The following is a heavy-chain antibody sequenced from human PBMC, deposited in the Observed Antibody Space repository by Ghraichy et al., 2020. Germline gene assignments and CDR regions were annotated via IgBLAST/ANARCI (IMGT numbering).Heavy chain of an antibody. J-gene: IGHJ6*02. CDR3: ARAGRGGYSYGRPYYYYGMDV. V-gene: IGHV4-34*01. CDR1: GGSFSGYY. CDR2: INHSGST. Sequence: SETLSLTCAVYGGSFSGYYWSWIRQPPGKGLEWIGEINHSGSTNYNPSLKSRVTISVDTSKNQFSLKLSSVTAADTAVYYCARAGRGGYSYGRPYYYYGMDVWGQGTTVTVSS. D-gene: IGHD5-18*01.